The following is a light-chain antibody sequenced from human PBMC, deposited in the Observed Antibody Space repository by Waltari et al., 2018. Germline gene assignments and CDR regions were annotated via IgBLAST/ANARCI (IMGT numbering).Light chain of an antibody. CDR2: WAA. J-gene: IGKJ1*01. CDR1: QSLLYSSNNKNY. V-gene: IGKV4-1*01. Sequence: DVVMTQSPDSLTVSLGERATINCKSSQSLLYSSNNKNYLAWYQQRPGQPPKLLIYWAATRESGVPDRFSGSGSGTDFTLTNSSLQAEDVAVYYCQQYYSRPRTFGQETKVEIK. CDR3: QQYYSRPRT.